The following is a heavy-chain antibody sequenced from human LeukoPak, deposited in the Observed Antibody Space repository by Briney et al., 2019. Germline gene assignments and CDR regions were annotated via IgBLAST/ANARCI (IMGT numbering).Heavy chain of an antibody. CDR2: FSHSGSP. D-gene: IGHD5-12*01. J-gene: IGHJ4*02. CDR3: AAAFSAYDPFDS. V-gene: IGHV4-34*01. CDR1: GGSFSGYY. Sequence: SETLSLTCAVYGGSFSGYYWSWIRQPPGKGLEWIGTFSHSGSPNYNPSLKSRVTISVDTSKNQLSLKLSSVTATDTAVYYCAAAFSAYDPFDSWGQGTLVTVSS.